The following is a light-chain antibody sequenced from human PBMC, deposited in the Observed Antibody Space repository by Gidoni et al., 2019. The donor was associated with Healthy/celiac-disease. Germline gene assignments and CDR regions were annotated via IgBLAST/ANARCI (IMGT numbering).Light chain of an antibody. CDR1: KLGDKY. J-gene: IGLJ2*01. Sequence: SYELTQPHSVSVSPGQTASITCSGDKLGDKYACWYQQKPGQSPVLVIYKDSKRPSGIPERFSGSNSGTTATLTISGTQAMEEADYYCQAWDSSTGEVFGGGTKLTVL. CDR3: QAWDSSTGEV. CDR2: KDS. V-gene: IGLV3-1*01.